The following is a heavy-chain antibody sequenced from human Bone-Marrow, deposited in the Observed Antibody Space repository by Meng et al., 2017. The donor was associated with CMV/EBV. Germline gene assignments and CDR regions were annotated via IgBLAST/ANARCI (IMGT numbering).Heavy chain of an antibody. V-gene: IGHV4-59*01. CDR2: IYYSGST. J-gene: IGHJ4*02. D-gene: IGHD6-13*01. CDR1: GGSISSYY. CDR3: ARGRHGSSWYFDYFDY. Sequence: SETLSLTCTVSGGSISSYYWSWIRQPPGKGLEWIGYIYYSGSTHYNPSLKSRVTISVDTSKNQFSLKLSSVTAADTAVYYCARGRHGSSWYFDYFDYWGQGTLVTVSS.